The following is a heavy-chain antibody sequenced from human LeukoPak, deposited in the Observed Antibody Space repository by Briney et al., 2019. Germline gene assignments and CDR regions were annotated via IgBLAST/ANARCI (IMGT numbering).Heavy chain of an antibody. V-gene: IGHV3-23*01. D-gene: IGHD6-13*01. J-gene: IGHJ4*02. CDR2: ISRSGENT. CDR3: ARDSWYSSSWYPFDF. Sequence: SGGSLRLSCAASGFVFSSYAMSWVRQAPGKGLEWVSAISRSGENTYYADSVKGRFTISRDSSNNTLYLQMNSLRAEDTAVYYCARDSWYSSSWYPFDFWGQGTLVTVSS. CDR1: GFVFSSYA.